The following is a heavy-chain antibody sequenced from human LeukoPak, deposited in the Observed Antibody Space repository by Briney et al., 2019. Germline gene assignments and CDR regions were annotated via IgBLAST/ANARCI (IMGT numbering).Heavy chain of an antibody. D-gene: IGHD2-15*01. Sequence: PSETLSLTCTVSGGSISSYYWSWIRQPPGKGLKWIGYIYYSGSTNYNPSLKSRVTISVDTSKNQFSLKLSSVTAADTAVYYCAGGGGYCSGGSCYFYYGMDVWGQGTTVTVSS. CDR1: GGSISSYY. CDR2: IYYSGST. V-gene: IGHV4-59*08. J-gene: IGHJ6*02. CDR3: AGGGGYCSGGSCYFYYGMDV.